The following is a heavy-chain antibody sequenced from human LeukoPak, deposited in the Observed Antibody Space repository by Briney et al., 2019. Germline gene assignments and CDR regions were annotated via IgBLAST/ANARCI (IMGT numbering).Heavy chain of an antibody. D-gene: IGHD4-17*01. J-gene: IGHJ4*02. V-gene: IGHV3-33*01. CDR2: IWYDGSNK. CDR1: GFTFSTYG. CDR3: ATDPPGTGDFAKYYFDS. Sequence: GRSLRLSCGASGFTFSTYGMHWVRQAPGKGLEWVAVIWYDGSNKNYRDSVKGRFTISRDNAKNTLSVQMNSLRAEDTAVYYCATDPPGTGDFAKYYFDSWGQGTLVTVSS.